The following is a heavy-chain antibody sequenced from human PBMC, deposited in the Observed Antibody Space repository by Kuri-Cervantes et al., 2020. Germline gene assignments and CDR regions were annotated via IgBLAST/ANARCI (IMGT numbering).Heavy chain of an antibody. CDR2: IYYSGST. CDR1: GGSVSSGSYY. J-gene: IGHJ6*02. D-gene: IGHD3-10*01. Sequence: SETLSLTCTVSGGSVSSGSYYWSWIRQPPGKGLEWIGYIYYSGSTNYNPSLKSRVTISVDTSKNQFSLKLSSVTAADTAVYYCARDVGFGELLNYYYGMDVWGQGTTVTVSS. CDR3: ARDVGFGELLNYYYGMDV. V-gene: IGHV4-61*01.